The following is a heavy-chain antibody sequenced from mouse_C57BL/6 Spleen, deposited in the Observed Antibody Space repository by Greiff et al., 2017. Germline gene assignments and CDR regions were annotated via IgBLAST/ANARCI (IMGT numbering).Heavy chain of an antibody. Sequence: QVQLQQPGAELVKPGASVKLSCKASGYTFTSYWMHWVKQRPGQGLEWIGEIDPSDSYTNYNQKFKGKATLTVDTSSSTAYMQLSSLTSEDSAVYYCASRDGEKAYWGQGTLVTVSA. V-gene: IGHV1-50*01. CDR2: IDPSDSYT. J-gene: IGHJ3*01. D-gene: IGHD2-13*01. CDR1: GYTFTSYW. CDR3: ASRDGEKAY.